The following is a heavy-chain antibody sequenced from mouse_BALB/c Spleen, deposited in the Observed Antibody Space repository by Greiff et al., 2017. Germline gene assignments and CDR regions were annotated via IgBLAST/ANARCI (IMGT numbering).Heavy chain of an antibody. CDR3: ARNRGTTDAMDY. CDR2: IWSGGST. V-gene: IGHV2-2*02. J-gene: IGHJ4*01. CDR1: GFSLTSYG. D-gene: IGHD1-1*01. Sequence: VKLVESGPGLVQPSQSLSITCTVSGFSLTSYGVHWVRQSPGKGLEWQGVIWSGGSTDYNAAFISRLSISKDNSKSQVFFKMNSLQANDTAIYYCARNRGTTDAMDYWGQGTSVTVSS.